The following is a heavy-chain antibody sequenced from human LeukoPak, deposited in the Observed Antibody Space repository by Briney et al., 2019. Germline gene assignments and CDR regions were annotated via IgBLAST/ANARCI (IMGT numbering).Heavy chain of an antibody. J-gene: IGHJ5*02. D-gene: IGHD4-17*01. V-gene: IGHV1-69*05. CDR2: IIPIFGTA. CDR3: ASYIHGDYTNWFDP. Sequence: SVKVSCKASGGTFSSYAISWVRQAPGQGLEWMGGIIPIFGTANYAQKFQGRVTITTDESTSTAYMELSSLRSEDTAVYYCASYIHGDYTNWFDPWGQGTLVTVSS. CDR1: GGTFSSYA.